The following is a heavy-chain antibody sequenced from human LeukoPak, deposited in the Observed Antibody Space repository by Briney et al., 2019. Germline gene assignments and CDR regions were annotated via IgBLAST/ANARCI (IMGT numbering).Heavy chain of an antibody. J-gene: IGHJ4*02. CDR1: GGSISSYY. V-gene: IGHV4-59*01. CDR2: IYYSGST. Sequence: SETLSLTCTVSGGSISSYYWSWIRQPPGKGLEWIGFIYYSGSTNYNPSLKSRVTISVDTSKNQFSLKLSSVTAADTAVYYCARGQVVPAAKGVFDYWGQGTLVTVSS. CDR3: ARGQVVPAAKGVFDY. D-gene: IGHD2-2*01.